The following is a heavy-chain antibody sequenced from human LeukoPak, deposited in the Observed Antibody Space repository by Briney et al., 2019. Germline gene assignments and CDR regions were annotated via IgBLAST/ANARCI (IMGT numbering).Heavy chain of an antibody. D-gene: IGHD6-6*01. Sequence: PGGSLRLSCAASGFTFSSYAMNCVRQAPGKGLEGVSGISNSGGSTYYADSVKGRFTISRDNSKNTLYLQMHSLRAEDTAVYYCAKETSSSFDYWGQGTLVTVSS. V-gene: IGHV3-23*01. CDR3: AKETSSSFDY. J-gene: IGHJ4*02. CDR2: ISNSGGST. CDR1: GFTFSSYA.